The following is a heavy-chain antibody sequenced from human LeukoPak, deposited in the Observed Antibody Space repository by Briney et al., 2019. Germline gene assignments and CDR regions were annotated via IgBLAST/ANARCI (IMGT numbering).Heavy chain of an antibody. Sequence: GASVKVSCKASGYTFTSSYMHWVRQAPGQGLEWMGWINPNSGGTNYAQKFQGRVTMTRDTSISTAYMELSRLRSDDTAVYYCARDNYYDSRVPDYWGQGTLVTVSS. CDR2: INPNSGGT. J-gene: IGHJ4*02. CDR1: GYTFTSSY. CDR3: ARDNYYDSRVPDY. V-gene: IGHV1-2*02. D-gene: IGHD3-22*01.